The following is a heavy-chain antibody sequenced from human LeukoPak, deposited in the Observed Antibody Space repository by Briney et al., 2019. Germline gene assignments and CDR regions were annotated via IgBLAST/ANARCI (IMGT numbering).Heavy chain of an antibody. J-gene: IGHJ4*02. V-gene: IGHV3-23*01. Sequence: GSLRLSCAASGFTFSSYAMSWVRQAPGKGLEWVSAISGSGGSTYYADSVKGRFTISRDNSKNTLYLQMNSLRAEDTAVYYCAKDRVTYYYDSSGYSTLVWGQGTLVTVSS. D-gene: IGHD3-22*01. CDR1: GFTFSSYA. CDR3: AKDRVTYYYDSSGYSTLV. CDR2: ISGSGGST.